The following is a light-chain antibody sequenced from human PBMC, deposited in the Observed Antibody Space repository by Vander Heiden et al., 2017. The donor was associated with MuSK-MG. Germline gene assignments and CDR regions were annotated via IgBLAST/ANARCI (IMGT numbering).Light chain of an antibody. CDR3: AVWDGDLNGPV. V-gene: IGLV1-44*01. CDR2: NNY. CDR1: NANIGSNP. Sequence: QSVLTQPPSASGTSGQRVTIPCSGSNANIGSNPVNWYLQVPGTAPKLLIYNNYQRPSGVPDRISGSKSGTSASLAITGLQSEDEADYYCAVWDGDLNGPVFGGGTQLTVL. J-gene: IGLJ3*02.